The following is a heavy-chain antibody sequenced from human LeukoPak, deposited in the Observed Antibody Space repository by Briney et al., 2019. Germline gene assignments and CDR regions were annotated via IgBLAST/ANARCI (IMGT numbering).Heavy chain of an antibody. CDR1: GGSISSYY. J-gene: IGHJ4*02. D-gene: IGHD3-16*02. CDR2: IYTSGST. Sequence: PSETLSLTCTVSGGSISSYYWSWFRQPAGKGLEWIGRIYTSGSTNYNPSLKSRVTMSADTSKNQFSLKLSSVTAADTAVYYCARTSYDYVWGSYRYTWYYFDYWGQGTLVTVSS. V-gene: IGHV4-4*07. CDR3: ARTSYDYVWGSYRYTWYYFDY.